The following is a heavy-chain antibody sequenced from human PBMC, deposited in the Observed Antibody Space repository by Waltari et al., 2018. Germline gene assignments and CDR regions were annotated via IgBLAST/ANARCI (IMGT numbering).Heavy chain of an antibody. CDR1: GFNFDDHG. CDR3: AREKLMGEYIDY. Sequence: EVQLVESGGGVRRPGGYLSLYCAASGFNFDDHGMRWVRQAPGKGRDWVSSINWNGGRTCYADSVRGRFTISRDNAKNSLYLQMNSLRADDTALYYCAREKLMGEYIDYWGQGTLVTVSS. CDR2: INWNGGRT. V-gene: IGHV3-20*04. J-gene: IGHJ4*02. D-gene: IGHD2-15*01.